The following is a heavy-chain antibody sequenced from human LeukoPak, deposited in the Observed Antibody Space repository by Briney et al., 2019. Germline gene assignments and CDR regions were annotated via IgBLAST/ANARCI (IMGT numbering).Heavy chain of an antibody. V-gene: IGHV3-33*08. CDR1: GFTFSSYG. CDR3: ARDYGTNGLTTVTIPGAFDI. J-gene: IGHJ3*02. Sequence: GGSLRLSCAASGFTFSSYGMHWVHQAPGKGLEWVAVIWYDGSNKYHADSVKVRFSISRDNSKNTLYLQMNSLRAEDTAVYYCARDYGTNGLTTVTIPGAFDIWGQGTMVTVSS. D-gene: IGHD4-17*01. CDR2: IWYDGSNK.